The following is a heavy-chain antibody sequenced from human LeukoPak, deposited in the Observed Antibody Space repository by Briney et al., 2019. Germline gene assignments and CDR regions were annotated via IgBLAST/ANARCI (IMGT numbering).Heavy chain of an antibody. CDR2: INSDGSST. J-gene: IGHJ6*02. Sequence: GGSLRLSCAASGFTLSSYWMHWVRQAPGKGLVWVLRINSDGSSTSYADSVKGRFTISRDNAKNTLYLQMNSLRAEDTAVYYCARDYYDSRYGMDVWGQGTTVTVSS. CDR1: GFTLSSYW. D-gene: IGHD3-22*01. CDR3: ARDYYDSRYGMDV. V-gene: IGHV3-74*01.